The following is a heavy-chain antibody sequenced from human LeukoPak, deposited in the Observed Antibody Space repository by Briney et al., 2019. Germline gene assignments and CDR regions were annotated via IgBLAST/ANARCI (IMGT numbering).Heavy chain of an antibody. CDR2: IYYSGST. CDR3: ARAGRWFGEEQVRYFDY. J-gene: IGHJ4*02. Sequence: SETLSLTCTVSGVSISSGDYYWSWIRQPPGKGLEWIGYIYYSGSTYYNPSLKSRVTISVDTSKNQFSLKLSSVTAANTAVYYCARAGRWFGEEQVRYFDYWGQGTLVTVSS. V-gene: IGHV4-30-4*01. D-gene: IGHD3-10*01. CDR1: GVSISSGDYY.